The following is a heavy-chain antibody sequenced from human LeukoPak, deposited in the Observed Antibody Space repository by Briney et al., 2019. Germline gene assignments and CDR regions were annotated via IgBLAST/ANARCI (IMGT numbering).Heavy chain of an antibody. CDR1: GGSFSGYY. CDR2: INHSGST. D-gene: IGHD6-6*01. Sequence: PSETLSLTCAVYGGSFSGYYWSWIRQPPGKGLEWIGEINHSGSTNYNPSLKSRVTISVDTSKNQFSLKLSSVTAADTAVYYCARGLSKGGSSIAARPPGYWGQGTLVTVSS. CDR3: ARGLSKGGSSIAARPPGY. J-gene: IGHJ4*02. V-gene: IGHV4-34*01.